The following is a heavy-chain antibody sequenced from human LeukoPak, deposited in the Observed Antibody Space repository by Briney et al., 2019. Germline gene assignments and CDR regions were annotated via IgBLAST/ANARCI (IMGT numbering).Heavy chain of an antibody. CDR1: GFTVSSNY. J-gene: IGHJ4*02. D-gene: IGHD6-19*01. CDR2: IYSGGTT. V-gene: IGHV3-53*01. Sequence: GGSLRLSCAASGFTVSSNYISWVRQAPGKGLEWVSVIYSGGTTYYADSVKGRFTISRDNSKNTLYLQMNSLRAEDTAVYYCARAPGTSGSKTKHFDYWGQGTLVTVSS. CDR3: ARAPGTSGSKTKHFDY.